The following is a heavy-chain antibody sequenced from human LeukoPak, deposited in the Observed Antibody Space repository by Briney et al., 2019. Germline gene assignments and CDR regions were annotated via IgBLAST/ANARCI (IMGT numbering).Heavy chain of an antibody. V-gene: IGHV3-64D*06. Sequence: GGSLRLSCSASGFTFSSYGMHWVRQAPGKGLEYVSTISSDGIRYYADSVKGRFTISRDNSKNTVYLQMSSLRTEDTAVYYCSAAVAGSFPGWGQGTLDIVSS. CDR2: ISSDGIR. CDR1: GFTFSSYG. J-gene: IGHJ4*02. CDR3: SAAVAGSFPG. D-gene: IGHD6-19*01.